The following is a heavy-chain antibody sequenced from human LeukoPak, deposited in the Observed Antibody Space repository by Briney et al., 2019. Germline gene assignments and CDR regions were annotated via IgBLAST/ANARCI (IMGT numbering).Heavy chain of an antibody. CDR3: ARDLMGKSPPYLFGP. D-gene: IGHD2-21*01. V-gene: IGHV1-2*02. Sequence: ASVKVSCKASGYTFRDFYMHWVRQAPGQGLEWMGWINPNTGDTLYAQKFQGRVTMTRDTSITTAYMELSRLRSDDTAVYYCARDLMGKSPPYLFGPWGQGTLVTVSS. CDR2: INPNTGDT. J-gene: IGHJ5*02. CDR1: GYTFRDFY.